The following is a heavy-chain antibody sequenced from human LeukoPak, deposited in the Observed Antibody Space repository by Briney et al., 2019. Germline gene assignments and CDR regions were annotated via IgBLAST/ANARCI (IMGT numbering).Heavy chain of an antibody. CDR3: ARVDYDYVWGSYRYFDY. J-gene: IGHJ4*02. D-gene: IGHD3-16*02. Sequence: GALVKVSCKASGYTFTGYYMHWVRQAPGQGLEWMGWINPNSGGTNYAQKFQGRVTMTRDTSISTAYMELSRLRSDDTAVYYCARVDYDYVWGSYRYFDYWGQGTLVTVSS. CDR1: GYTFTGYY. CDR2: INPNSGGT. V-gene: IGHV1-2*02.